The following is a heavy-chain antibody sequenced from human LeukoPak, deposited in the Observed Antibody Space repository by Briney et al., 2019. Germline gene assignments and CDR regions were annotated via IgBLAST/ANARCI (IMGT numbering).Heavy chain of an antibody. CDR3: ARDRPVDTAMVPDLGY. D-gene: IGHD5-18*01. J-gene: IGHJ4*02. V-gene: IGHV3-21*01. CDR2: ISSSSSYI. Sequence: TGGSLRLSCAASGFTFSSYSMNWVRQAPGKGLEWVLSISSSSSYIYYADSVKGRFTISRDNAKNSLYLQMNSLRAEDTAVYYCARDRPVDTAMVPDLGYWGQGTLVTVSS. CDR1: GFTFSSYS.